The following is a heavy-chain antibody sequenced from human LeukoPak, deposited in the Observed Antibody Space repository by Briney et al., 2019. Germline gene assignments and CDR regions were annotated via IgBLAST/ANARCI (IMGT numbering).Heavy chain of an antibody. CDR2: INNSGTT. CDR3: ARLGIVVVPAAINWFDP. Sequence: ASETLSLTCAVYGGSFSGHYWSWIRQSPGKGLEWIGEINNSGTTNYNPSLKSRVTISVDTSKNQFSLKLSSVTAADTAVYYCARLGIVVVPAAINWFDPWGQGTLVTVSS. CDR1: GGSFSGHY. J-gene: IGHJ5*02. V-gene: IGHV4-34*01. D-gene: IGHD2-2*01.